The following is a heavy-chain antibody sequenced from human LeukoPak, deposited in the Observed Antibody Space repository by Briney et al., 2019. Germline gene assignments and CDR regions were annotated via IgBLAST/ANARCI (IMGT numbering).Heavy chain of an antibody. CDR1: GYSFTNCG. J-gene: IGHJ4*02. CDR3: ARDERSAAAGSAYYLDS. Sequence: ASVKVSCKASGYSFTNCGISWVRQAPGQGLEWMGWISGFNGNANFAPKLQDRVTLTTDAFTSTAYMELRSLRSDDTAVYYCARDERSAAAGSAYYLDSWGQGTLVTVSS. D-gene: IGHD6-13*01. V-gene: IGHV1-18*01. CDR2: ISGFNGNA.